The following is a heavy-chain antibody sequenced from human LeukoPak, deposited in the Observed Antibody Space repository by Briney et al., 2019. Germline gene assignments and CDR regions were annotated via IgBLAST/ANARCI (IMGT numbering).Heavy chain of an antibody. CDR3: ASRGGAGEYYFDY. V-gene: IGHV1-2*02. CDR1: GYTFIGDY. CDR2: INPNSGGT. Sequence: ASVKVSCKASGYTFIGDYMHWVRQAPGQGLEWMGWINPNSGGTNYAQKFQGRVTMTSDTSISTAYMELSRLRSDDTAVYYCASRGGAGEYYFDYWGQGTLVTVSS. D-gene: IGHD3-10*01. J-gene: IGHJ4*02.